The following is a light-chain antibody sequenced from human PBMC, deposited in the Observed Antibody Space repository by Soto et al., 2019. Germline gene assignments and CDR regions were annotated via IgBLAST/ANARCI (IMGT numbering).Light chain of an antibody. CDR3: NSYTSSTTLV. Sequence: QSALTQPASVSGSPGQSITISCTGTTRDVGGYNYVSWYQQHPGKAPKLIIFEVSNRPSGVSNRFSGSKSGNTASLTISGLQAEDEADYYCNSYTSSTTLVFGGGTKVTVL. J-gene: IGLJ2*01. CDR1: TRDVGGYNY. CDR2: EVS. V-gene: IGLV2-14*01.